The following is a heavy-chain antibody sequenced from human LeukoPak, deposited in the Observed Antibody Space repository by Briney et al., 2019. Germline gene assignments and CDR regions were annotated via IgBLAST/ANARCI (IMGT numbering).Heavy chain of an antibody. Sequence: GGSLRLSCAASGFTFSSYSMNWVRQAPGKGLEWVSSISRSSTYIYYADSVKGRFTISRDNSKNTLYLLMNSLRAEDTALYYCAKGGIAVTSTSVYYYMDVWGKGTTVTISS. CDR3: AKGGIAVTSTSVYYYMDV. J-gene: IGHJ6*03. V-gene: IGHV3-21*04. CDR2: ISRSSTYI. CDR1: GFTFSSYS. D-gene: IGHD6-19*01.